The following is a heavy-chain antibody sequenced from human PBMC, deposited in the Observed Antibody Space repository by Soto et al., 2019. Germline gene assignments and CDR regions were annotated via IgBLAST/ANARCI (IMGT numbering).Heavy chain of an antibody. CDR3: ARGARGYSGYVEVVDY. D-gene: IGHD5-12*01. Sequence: PSETLSLTCTVSGGSISSGGYYWSWIRQHPGKGLEWIGYIYYSGSTYYNPSLKSRVTISVDTSKNQFSLKLSSVTAADTAVYYCARGARGYSGYVEVVDYWGQGTLVTVSS. CDR1: GGSISSGGYY. CDR2: IYYSGST. J-gene: IGHJ4*02. V-gene: IGHV4-31*03.